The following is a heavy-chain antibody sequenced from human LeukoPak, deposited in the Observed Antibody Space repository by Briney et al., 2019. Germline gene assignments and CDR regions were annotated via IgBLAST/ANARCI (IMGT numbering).Heavy chain of an antibody. CDR2: MNPNSGNT. Sequence: ASVKVSCKASGYTYTSYDINWVRQATGQGLEWMGWMNPNSGNTGYAQKFQGRVTITRNTSISTAYMELSSLRSEDTAVYYCARNRMKTWFDPWGQGTLVTVSS. D-gene: IGHD2-8*01. CDR3: ARNRMKTWFDP. CDR1: GYTYTSYD. J-gene: IGHJ5*02. V-gene: IGHV1-8*03.